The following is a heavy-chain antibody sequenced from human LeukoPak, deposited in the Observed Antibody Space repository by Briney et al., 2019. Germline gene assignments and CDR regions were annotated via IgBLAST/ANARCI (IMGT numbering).Heavy chain of an antibody. CDR3: ARDSGGPFDY. CDR2: ISPTGSTT. D-gene: IGHD4-23*01. Sequence: GGSLRLSCTASGFSFSGHWMHWARQLPGKGLVWVSRISPTGSTTSYADSVKGRFTVSRDNSKNTLYLQMNSLRAEDTAVYYCARDSGGPFDYWGQGTLVTVSS. V-gene: IGHV3-74*01. CDR1: GFSFSGHW. J-gene: IGHJ4*02.